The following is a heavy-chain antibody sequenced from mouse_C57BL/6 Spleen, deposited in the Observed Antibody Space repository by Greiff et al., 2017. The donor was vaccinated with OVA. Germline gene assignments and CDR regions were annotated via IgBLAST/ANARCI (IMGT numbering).Heavy chain of an antibody. CDR1: GYTFTSYW. V-gene: IGHV1-61*01. CDR3: ARGYDGYYGNYAMDY. Sequence: LQQPGAELVRPGSSVKLSCKASGYTFTSYWMDWVKQRPGQGLEWIGNIYPSDSETHYNQKFKDKATLTVDKSSSTAYMQLSSLTSEDSAVYYCARGYDGYYGNYAMDYWGQGTSVTVSS. CDR2: IYPSDSET. J-gene: IGHJ4*01. D-gene: IGHD2-3*01.